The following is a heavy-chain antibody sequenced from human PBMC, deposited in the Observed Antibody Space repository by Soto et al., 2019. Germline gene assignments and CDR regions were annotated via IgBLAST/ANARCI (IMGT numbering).Heavy chain of an antibody. D-gene: IGHD5-12*01. J-gene: IGHJ4*02. CDR2: ISYDGSNK. CDR3: AKDLVYSGYDLGFDY. V-gene: IGHV3-30*18. CDR1: RFTFSSYG. Sequence: GGSLRLSCAASRFTFSSYGMHWVRQAPGKGLEWVAVISYDGSNKYYADSVKGRFTISRDNSKNTLYLQMNSLRAEDTAVYYCAKDLVYSGYDLGFDYWGQGTLVTVSS.